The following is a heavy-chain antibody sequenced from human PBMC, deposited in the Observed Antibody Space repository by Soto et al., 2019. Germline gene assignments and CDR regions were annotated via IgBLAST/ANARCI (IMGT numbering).Heavy chain of an antibody. V-gene: IGHV4-34*01. CDR3: ARNGGSTWYYFDS. J-gene: IGHJ4*02. Sequence: QVQLQQWGAGLLKPSETLSLTCAVNGGSFTGYYGCWIRQSPGKGLEWIGEVSHRGRTNYNPSLKSRVTISIDTSKNLFFLKLNSVTAADTGVYYCARNGGSTWYYFDSWGQGTVVTVSS. CDR1: GGSFTGYY. D-gene: IGHD6-13*01. CDR2: VSHRGRT.